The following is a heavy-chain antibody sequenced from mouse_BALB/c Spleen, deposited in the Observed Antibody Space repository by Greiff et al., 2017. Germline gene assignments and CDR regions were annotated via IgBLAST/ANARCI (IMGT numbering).Heavy chain of an antibody. CDR2: IWWNDAK. J-gene: IGHJ1*01. D-gene: IGHD2-14*01. CDR3: ARVYYRYEGWYFDV. CDR1: GFSLSTSGMS. Sequence: QVTLKESGPGILQPSQTLSLTCSFSGFSLSTSGMSVGWIRQPSGQGLEWLAHIWWNDAKYYNPALKSRLTISKDTSNNQVFLKIASVVTADTATYYCARVYYRYEGWYFDVWGAGTTVTVSS. V-gene: IGHV8-8*01.